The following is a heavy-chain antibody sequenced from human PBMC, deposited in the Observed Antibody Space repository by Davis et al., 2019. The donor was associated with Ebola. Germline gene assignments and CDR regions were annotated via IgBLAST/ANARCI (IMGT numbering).Heavy chain of an antibody. CDR1: GFTFGGYA. CDR3: ATTQWLREFDN. V-gene: IGHV3-53*05. Sequence: GESLKISCVASGFTFGGYAMHWVRQAPGKGLEWVSVIYDHSTAYADSVRGRFIISRDKSNNTLYLDMNSLRVDDTAVYYCATTQWLREFDNWGQGTLVTVSS. CDR2: IYDHST. D-gene: IGHD6-19*01. J-gene: IGHJ4*02.